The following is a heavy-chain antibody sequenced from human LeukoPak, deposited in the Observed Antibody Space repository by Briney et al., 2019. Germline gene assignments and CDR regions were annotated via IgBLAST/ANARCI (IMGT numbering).Heavy chain of an antibody. D-gene: IGHD6-6*01. CDR3: ARRSMYSSSSGLHL. CDR1: GGSFGGYC. Sequence: SETLSLTCAVYGGSFGGYCWGWIRQPPGKGLEWIGQIDHSGGTNYNPSLKSRVTISVDTSKSQISLKLISVTAADTALYYCARRSMYSSSSGLHLWGQGTMVAVSS. V-gene: IGHV4-34*01. J-gene: IGHJ3*01. CDR2: IDHSGGT.